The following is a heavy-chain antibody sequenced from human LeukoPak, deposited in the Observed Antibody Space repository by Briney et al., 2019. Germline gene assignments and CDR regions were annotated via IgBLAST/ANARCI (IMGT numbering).Heavy chain of an antibody. J-gene: IGHJ4*02. D-gene: IGHD1-7*01. CDR3: ARGSNWNYGY. CDR2: INHSGST. V-gene: IGHV4-34*01. CDR1: GGSFSGYY. Sequence: SETLSLTCAVYGGSFSGYYWSWIRQPPGKGLEWIGEINHSGSTNYNPSLKSRVTISVDTSKNQFSLKLSSVTAADTAVYYCARGSNWNYGYWGQGALVTVSS.